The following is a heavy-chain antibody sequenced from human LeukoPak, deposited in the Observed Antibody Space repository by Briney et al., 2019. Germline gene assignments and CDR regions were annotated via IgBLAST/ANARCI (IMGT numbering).Heavy chain of an antibody. J-gene: IGHJ4*02. CDR2: VNPNSGNT. CDR1: GYTFTSYD. D-gene: IGHD3-22*01. CDR3: ARRSDDYDSSAYYH. V-gene: IGHV1-8*02. Sequence: GASVTVSCKASGYTFTSYDINWVRQAPGQGLEWMGWVNPNSGNTEYAQKFQGRVTMTRNTATSTVYMDLSSLTSDDTAVYYCARRSDDYDSSAYYHWGLGTLVTVSS.